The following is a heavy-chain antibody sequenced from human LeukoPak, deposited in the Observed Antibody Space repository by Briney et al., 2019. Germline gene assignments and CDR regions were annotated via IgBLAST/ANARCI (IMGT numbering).Heavy chain of an antibody. J-gene: IGHJ4*02. Sequence: NPSETLSLTCAVYGGSFSGYYWSWIRQPPGKGLEWIGEINHSGSTNYNPSLKSRVTISVDTSKNQFSLKLSSVTAADTAVYYCARDNSGRYGVFDYWGQGTLVTVSS. D-gene: IGHD1-26*01. CDR1: GGSFSGYY. CDR3: ARDNSGRYGVFDY. V-gene: IGHV4-34*01. CDR2: INHSGST.